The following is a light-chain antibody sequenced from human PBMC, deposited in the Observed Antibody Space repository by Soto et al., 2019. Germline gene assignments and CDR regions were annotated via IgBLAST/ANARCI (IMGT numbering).Light chain of an antibody. Sequence: QSALAQPASVSGSPGQAITISCTETSSDVGAFDLVSWYQQHPGKAPKVMIYDVNIRPSGVSNRFSGSKSGNTASLTISGLQAEDEADYYCSSYTITSTRLFGTGTKLTVL. CDR3: SSYTITSTRL. V-gene: IGLV2-14*03. CDR1: SSDVGAFDL. J-gene: IGLJ1*01. CDR2: DVN.